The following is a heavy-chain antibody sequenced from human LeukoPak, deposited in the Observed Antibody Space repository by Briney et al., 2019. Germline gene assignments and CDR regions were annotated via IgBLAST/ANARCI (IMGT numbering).Heavy chain of an antibody. Sequence: KTGGSLRLSCAASGFTFSNAWMTWVRQAPGKGLEWVGRIKSKTDGGTTDYAAPVKGRFTISRDDSKNTVYLQMNSLKNEDTAVYYCSKTSGRWDWGQGTLVTVSS. D-gene: IGHD1-26*01. J-gene: IGHJ1*01. CDR2: IKSKTDGGTT. CDR1: GFTFSNAW. CDR3: SKTSGRWD. V-gene: IGHV3-15*01.